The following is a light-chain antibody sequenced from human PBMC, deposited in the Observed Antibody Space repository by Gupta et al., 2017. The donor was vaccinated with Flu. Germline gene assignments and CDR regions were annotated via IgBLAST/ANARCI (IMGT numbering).Light chain of an antibody. CDR2: RND. V-gene: IGLV1-47*01. CDR1: SSNMGNNY. Sequence: RVTNSCAAGSSNMGNNYVCWYQHLPGSTPKLLIYRNDQRPAGVPDRFSASKSGTSVSLAISGLRAEDEADYYCTAWDDSRSGQVFGGGTKVTVL. CDR3: TAWDDSRSGQV. J-gene: IGLJ3*02.